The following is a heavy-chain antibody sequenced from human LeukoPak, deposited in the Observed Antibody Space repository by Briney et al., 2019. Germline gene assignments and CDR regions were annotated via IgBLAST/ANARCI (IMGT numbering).Heavy chain of an antibody. J-gene: IGHJ3*02. D-gene: IGHD1-14*01. CDR1: GLTVSSNY. V-gene: IGHV3-66*01. CDR3: AREEPGGAFDI. CDR2: IYSGGST. Sequence: GGSLRLSCAASGLTVSSNYMSWVRQAPGKGLEWVSVIYSGGSTYYADSVKGRFTISRDNSKNTLYLQMNSLRAEDTAVYYCAREEPGGAFDIWGQGTMVTVSS.